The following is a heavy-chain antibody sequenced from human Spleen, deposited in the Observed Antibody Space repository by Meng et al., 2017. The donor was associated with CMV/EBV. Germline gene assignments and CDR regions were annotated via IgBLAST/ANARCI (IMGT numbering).Heavy chain of an antibody. CDR1: GFTFSDYY. J-gene: IGHJ4*02. CDR3: TRPGRTTRYFDY. Sequence: GYGFTFSDYYMDWVRQAPGKGLEWVARTREKTSGYSTEYAASVRGRFTISRDASKNLLYLQMNSLKVEDTAVYYCTRPGRTTRYFDYWGPGILVTVSS. V-gene: IGHV3-72*01. D-gene: IGHD1/OR15-1a*01. CDR2: TREKTSGYST.